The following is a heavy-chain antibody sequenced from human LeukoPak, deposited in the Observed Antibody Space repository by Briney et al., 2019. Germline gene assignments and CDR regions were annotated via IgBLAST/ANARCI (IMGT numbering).Heavy chain of an antibody. CDR1: GGSFSGYY. D-gene: IGHD2-15*01. J-gene: IGHJ4*02. CDR3: ASHCSGGSCYADY. Sequence: PSETLSHTCAVYGGSFSGYYWSWIRQPPGKGLEWIGEINHSGSTNYNPSPKSRVTISVDTSKNQFSLKLSSVTAADTAVYYCASHCSGGSCYADYWGQGTLVTVSS. CDR2: INHSGST. V-gene: IGHV4-34*01.